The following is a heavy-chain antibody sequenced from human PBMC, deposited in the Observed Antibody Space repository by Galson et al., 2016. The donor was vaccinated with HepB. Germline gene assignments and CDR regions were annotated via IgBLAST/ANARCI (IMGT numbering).Heavy chain of an antibody. CDR3: ARASLLADQDNLYYYAMDV. CDR2: IYHSGST. Sequence: ETLSLTCTVSGGFISGYYWTWIRQPPGKGLERIGYIYHSGSTSYNPSLKSRITISRDTSKNQFSLILRSVTAADTALYYCARASLLADQDNLYYYAMDVWGQGTTVTVSS. J-gene: IGHJ6*02. CDR1: GGFISGYY. V-gene: IGHV4-59*01. D-gene: IGHD1-1*01.